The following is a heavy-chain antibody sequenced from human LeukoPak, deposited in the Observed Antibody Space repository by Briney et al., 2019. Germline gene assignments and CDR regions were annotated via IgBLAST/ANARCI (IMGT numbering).Heavy chain of an antibody. D-gene: IGHD3-9*01. CDR1: GYTFTGYY. CDR2: INSDSGFT. CDR3: ARNFDMKGFDP. Sequence: AASVEVSCKASGYTFTGYYMNWVRQAPGQGLEWMGWINSDSGFTKYAQKFQGRVTMTRDTSITTVYMDLTRLTSDDTAAYYCARNFDMKGFDPWGQGTLVTVSS. J-gene: IGHJ5*02. V-gene: IGHV1-2*02.